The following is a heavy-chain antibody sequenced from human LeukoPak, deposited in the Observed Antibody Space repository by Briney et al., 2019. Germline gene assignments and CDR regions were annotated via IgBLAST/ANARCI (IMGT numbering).Heavy chain of an antibody. V-gene: IGHV6-1*01. J-gene: IGHJ6*03. D-gene: IGHD2-2*01. CDR2: TYYRSKWYN. Sequence: SQTLSLTCAISGDSVSSNSAAWNWIRQSPSRGLEWLGRTYYRSKWYNDYAVSVKSRITINPDTSKNQFSLKLSSVTAADTAVYYCARLPAYIVVVPTDPRRMDVWGKGTTVTVSS. CDR3: ARLPAYIVVVPTDPRRMDV. CDR1: GDSVSSNSAA.